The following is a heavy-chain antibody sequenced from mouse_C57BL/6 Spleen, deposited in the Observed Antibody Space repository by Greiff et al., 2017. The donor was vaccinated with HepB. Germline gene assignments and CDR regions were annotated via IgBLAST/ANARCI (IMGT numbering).Heavy chain of an antibody. CDR1: GYTFTYYW. CDR2: IYPGGGYT. J-gene: IGHJ1*03. D-gene: IGHD4-1*01. V-gene: IGHV1-63*01. CDR3: AREMGRGYFDV. Sequence: VQLQQSGAELVRPGTSVKISCKASGYTFTYYWIGWVKQRPGLGLEWIGDIYPGGGYTNYNEKFKGKATLTADKPSSTAYMQFSSLTSENSAIYYCAREMGRGYFDVWGTGTTVTVSS.